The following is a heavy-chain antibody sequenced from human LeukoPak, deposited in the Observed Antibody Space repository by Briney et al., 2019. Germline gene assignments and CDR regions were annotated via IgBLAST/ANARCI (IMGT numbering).Heavy chain of an antibody. V-gene: IGHV3-23*01. CDR1: GFTFSSYA. CDR3: AARHYYYDSTLG. D-gene: IGHD3-22*01. CDR2: ISGSGGST. Sequence: PGGSLRLSCAASGFTFSSYAMSWVRQAPGKGLEWVSAISGSGGSTYYADSVKGRFTISRDNSKNTLYLQMNSLRAEDTAVYYCAARHYYYDSTLGWGQGTLVPVSS. J-gene: IGHJ4*02.